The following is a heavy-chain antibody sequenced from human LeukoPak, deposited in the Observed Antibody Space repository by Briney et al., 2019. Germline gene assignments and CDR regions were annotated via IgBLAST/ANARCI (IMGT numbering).Heavy chain of an antibody. CDR2: IYYSGST. Sequence: SETLSLTCTVSGDSINSYYWSWIRQPPGKGLEWIGYIYYSGSTNYNPSLKSRVTISVDTSKNQFSLKLSSVTAADTALYYCARAQSASYGQLNLWGQGTLVTVSS. J-gene: IGHJ5*02. CDR3: ARAQSASYGQLNL. CDR1: GDSINSYY. D-gene: IGHD1-26*01. V-gene: IGHV4-59*01.